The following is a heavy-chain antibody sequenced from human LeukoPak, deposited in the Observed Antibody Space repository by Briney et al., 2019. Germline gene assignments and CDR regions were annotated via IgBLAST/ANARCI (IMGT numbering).Heavy chain of an antibody. CDR1: GGSFSGYY. Sequence: SETLSLTCAVYGGSFSGYYWSWIRQPPGKGLEWIGEINHSGSTNYNPSLKSRVTISVDTSKNQFSLKLSSVTAADTAVYYCGRRRVVGTVYYYYYGMDVWGQGTTVTVSS. V-gene: IGHV4-34*01. J-gene: IGHJ6*02. D-gene: IGHD3-3*01. CDR2: INHSGST. CDR3: GRRRVVGTVYYYYYGMDV.